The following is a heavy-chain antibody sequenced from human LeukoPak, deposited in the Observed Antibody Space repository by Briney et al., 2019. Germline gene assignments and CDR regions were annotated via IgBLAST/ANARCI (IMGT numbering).Heavy chain of an antibody. Sequence: PGGSLRLSCAASGFTFSSSPMHWVRQAPGKGLEWVAVISYGGNNEDYADSVKGRFTISRDNSKNTLYLQMNSLRAEDTAVYHCARGGNPIYYYYLDVWSKGTTVTVSS. V-gene: IGHV3-30-3*01. CDR1: GFTFSSSP. CDR2: ISYGGNNE. CDR3: ARGGNPIYYYYLDV. J-gene: IGHJ6*03. D-gene: IGHD1-1*01.